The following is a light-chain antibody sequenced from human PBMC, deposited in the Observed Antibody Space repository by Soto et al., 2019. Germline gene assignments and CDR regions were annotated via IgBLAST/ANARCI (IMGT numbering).Light chain of an antibody. CDR3: QQAYTTPPLV. J-gene: IGKJ4*01. Sequence: DIQMTQSPSSLSASVGDRVTITCRASQSISIYLNWYQQKPGKAPKLLIHAASTLQSGVPSRFSGSGSGTDFTLTISSLQPEDFATYYCQQAYTTPPLVFGGGTKVEI. V-gene: IGKV1-39*01. CDR2: AAS. CDR1: QSISIY.